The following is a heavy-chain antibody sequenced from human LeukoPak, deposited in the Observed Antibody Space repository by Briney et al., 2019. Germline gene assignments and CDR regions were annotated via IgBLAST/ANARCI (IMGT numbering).Heavy chain of an antibody. CDR2: IYYSGST. CDR3: ARHWVVVTARDNWFDP. V-gene: IGHV4-39*01. CDR1: GGSISSSSYY. D-gene: IGHD2-21*02. Sequence: SETLSLTCTVSGGSISSSSYYWGWIRQPPGKGLEWIGSIYYSGSTYYNPSLKSRVTISVDTSKNQFSLKLSSVTAADTAVYYCARHWVVVTARDNWFDPWGQGTLVTLSS. J-gene: IGHJ5*02.